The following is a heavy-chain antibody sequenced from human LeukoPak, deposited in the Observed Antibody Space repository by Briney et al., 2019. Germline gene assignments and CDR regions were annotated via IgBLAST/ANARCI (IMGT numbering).Heavy chain of an antibody. J-gene: IGHJ6*02. CDR3: ARDLERDSSSWSHYYYGMDV. CDR1: GFTFSSYS. D-gene: IGHD6-13*01. CDR2: ISSSSSYI. Sequence: GGSLRLSCAASGFTFSSYSMNWVRQAPGKGLEWVSSISSSSSYIYYADSVKGRFTISRDNAKNSLYLQMNSLRAEDTAVYYCARDLERDSSSWSHYYYGMDVWGQGTTVTVSS. V-gene: IGHV3-21*01.